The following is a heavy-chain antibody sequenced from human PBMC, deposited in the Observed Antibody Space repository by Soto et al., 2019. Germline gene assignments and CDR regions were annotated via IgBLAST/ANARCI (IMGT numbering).Heavy chain of an antibody. D-gene: IGHD2-2*01. J-gene: IGHJ4*02. CDR3: VRDRSRPAAMDY. V-gene: IGHV3-7*01. CDR1: GFSISPYW. CDR2: IRQDGSAQ. Sequence: GGSLRLSCAASGFSISPYWMSWVRQAPGKGLEWVANIRQDGSAQFSVDSVKGRFTLSRDNAMNSLHLQMDSLRVEDTAVYYCVRDRSRPAAMDYWGQGALVTVSS.